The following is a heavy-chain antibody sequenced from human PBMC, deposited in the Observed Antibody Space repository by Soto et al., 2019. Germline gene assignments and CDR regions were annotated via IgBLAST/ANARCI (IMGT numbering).Heavy chain of an antibody. CDR2: INADKGDT. CDR3: ATQVGAKYYYGMDV. V-gene: IGHV1-3*01. J-gene: IGHJ6*02. Sequence: GASVKVSCKASGYSFTDFAVHWVRLASGQRLEWMGWINADKGDTKYSPKFQGRVTITGDTSAATAYMELSSLRSEDTAVYYCATQVGAKYYYGMDVWGQGTTVTVSS. CDR1: GYSFTDFA. D-gene: IGHD1-26*01.